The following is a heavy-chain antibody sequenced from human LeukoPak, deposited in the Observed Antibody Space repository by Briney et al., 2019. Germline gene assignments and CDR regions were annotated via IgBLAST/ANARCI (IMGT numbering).Heavy chain of an antibody. CDR2: ISAYNGNT. V-gene: IGHV1-18*01. CDR1: GYTFTSYG. Sequence: ASVKVSCKASGYTFTSYGISWVRQAPGQGLEWMGWISAYNGNTNYAQKLQGRVTMTTDTSTSTAYMELRSLRSDNTAVYYCARDLLLVGATAYWGQGTLVTVSS. CDR3: ARDLLLVGATAY. D-gene: IGHD1-26*01. J-gene: IGHJ4*02.